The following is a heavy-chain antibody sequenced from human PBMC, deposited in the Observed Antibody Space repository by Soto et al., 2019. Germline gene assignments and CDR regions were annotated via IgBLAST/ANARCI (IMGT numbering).Heavy chain of an antibody. CDR1: GGSISSSSYY. CDR2: IYYSGST. V-gene: IGHV4-39*07. Sequence: PSETLSLTCTVSGGSISSSSYYWGWIRQPPGKGLEWIGSIYYSGSTNYNPSLKSRVTISVDTSKNQFSLKLSSVTAADTAVYYCARSSVGGYYYYYYMDVWGKGTTVTVSS. CDR3: ARSSVGGYYYYYYMDV. J-gene: IGHJ6*03. D-gene: IGHD2-15*01.